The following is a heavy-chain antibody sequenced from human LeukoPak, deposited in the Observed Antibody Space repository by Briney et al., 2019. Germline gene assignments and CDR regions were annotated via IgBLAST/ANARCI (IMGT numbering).Heavy chain of an antibody. CDR1: GFTFSSYV. Sequence: GGSLRLSCAASGFTFSSYVMSWVRQAPGKGLEWVSLISGNDGSTYYADSVKGRFTISRDNSKNTLYLQMSSLRADDTAVYYCSRRSVTTFDYWGQGTLVTVSS. D-gene: IGHD4-17*01. V-gene: IGHV3-23*01. CDR3: SRRSVTTFDY. CDR2: ISGNDGST. J-gene: IGHJ4*02.